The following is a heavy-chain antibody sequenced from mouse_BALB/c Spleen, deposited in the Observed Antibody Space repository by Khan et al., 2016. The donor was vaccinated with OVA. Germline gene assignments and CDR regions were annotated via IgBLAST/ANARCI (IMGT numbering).Heavy chain of an antibody. CDR2: INTETGEP. CDR3: APYYGNYGGFAY. J-gene: IGHJ3*01. CDR1: GYTFTDYS. D-gene: IGHD2-10*01. Sequence: QIQLVQSGPELKKPGETVKISCKTSGYTFTDYSMHWVQQAPGKGLKWMGWINTETGEPTYADDFKGRFAFSLETSASTAFLQINNLKNEDTATXFCAPYYGNYGGFAYWVQGTLVTVSA. V-gene: IGHV9-2-1*01.